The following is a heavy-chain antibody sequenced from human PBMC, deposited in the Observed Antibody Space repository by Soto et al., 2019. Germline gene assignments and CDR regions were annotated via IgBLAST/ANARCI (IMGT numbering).Heavy chain of an antibody. CDR2: ISYDGSNK. CDR3: ARDQAAAGTSYFDY. J-gene: IGHJ4*02. CDR1: GFTFSSYA. Sequence: GGSLRLSCAASGFTFSSYAMHWVRQAPGKGLEWVAVISYDGSNKYYADSVKGRFTISRDNSKNTLYLQMNSLRAEDTAAYYCARDQAAAGTSYFDYWGQGTLVTVSS. D-gene: IGHD6-13*01. V-gene: IGHV3-30-3*01.